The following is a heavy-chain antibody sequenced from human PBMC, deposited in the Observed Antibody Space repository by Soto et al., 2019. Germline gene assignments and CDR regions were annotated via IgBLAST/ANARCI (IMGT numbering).Heavy chain of an antibody. D-gene: IGHD3-10*01. CDR1: GYTFTSYG. V-gene: IGHV1-18*01. Sequence: QVQLVQSGAEVKKPGASVKVSCKASGYTFTSYGISWVRQAPGQGLEWMGWISAYNGNTNYAQKLQGRVTMTTDTSTSTAYMELRSLRSDDTAVYYCARQEGDPVLLWFGELFDYWGQGTLVTVSS. CDR2: ISAYNGNT. J-gene: IGHJ4*02. CDR3: ARQEGDPVLLWFGELFDY.